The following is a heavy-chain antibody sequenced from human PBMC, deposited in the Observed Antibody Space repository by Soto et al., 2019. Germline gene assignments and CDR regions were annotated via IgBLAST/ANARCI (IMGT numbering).Heavy chain of an antibody. CDR1: GFTCSSYS. Sequence: GGSLRLSCAASGFTCSSYSMNWVRQAPGKGLEWVSSISSSSSYIYYADSVKGRFTISRDNAKNSLYLQMNSLRAEDTAVYYCARDYTGYSSSWYAFDIWGQGTMVTVSS. CDR3: ARDYTGYSSSWYAFDI. V-gene: IGHV3-21*01. D-gene: IGHD6-13*01. CDR2: ISSSSSYI. J-gene: IGHJ3*02.